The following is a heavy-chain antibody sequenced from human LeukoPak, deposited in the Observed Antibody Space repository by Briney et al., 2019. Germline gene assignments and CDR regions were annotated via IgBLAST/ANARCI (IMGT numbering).Heavy chain of an antibody. V-gene: IGHV4-34*01. Sequence: PSETLSLTCAVYGGSFSGYYWSSIRQPPGKGLEWIGEINHSGSTTYNPPLKSRVTISVDTSKNQFSLKLSSVTAADTAVYYCARGGKGYYDFWSGYYPSYFDYWGQGTLVTVSS. CDR2: INHSGST. CDR1: GGSFSGYY. J-gene: IGHJ4*02. D-gene: IGHD3-3*01. CDR3: ARGGKGYYDFWSGYYPSYFDY.